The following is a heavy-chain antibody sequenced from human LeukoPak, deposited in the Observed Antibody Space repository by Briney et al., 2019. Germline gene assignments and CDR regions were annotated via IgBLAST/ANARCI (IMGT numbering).Heavy chain of an antibody. CDR3: AKDGQYQLLPYYYYYYMDV. J-gene: IGHJ6*03. V-gene: IGHV3-30*02. CDR2: IRYDGSNK. Sequence: GGSLRLSCAASGFTFSSYGMHWVRQAPGKGLEWVAFIRYDGSNKYYADSVKGRFTISRDNSKNTLYLQMNSLRAEDTAVYYCAKDGQYQLLPYYYYYYMDVWGKGTTVTVSS. CDR1: GFTFSSYG. D-gene: IGHD2-2*01.